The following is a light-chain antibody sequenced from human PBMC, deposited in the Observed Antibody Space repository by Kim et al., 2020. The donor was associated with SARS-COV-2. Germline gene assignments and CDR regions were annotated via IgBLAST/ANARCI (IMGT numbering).Light chain of an antibody. CDR1: QTVSEYH. CDR2: ATS. J-gene: IGKJ4*01. V-gene: IGKV3-20*01. CDR3: QQYGRAVT. Sequence: LSPGERAALSCRVSQTVSEYHLAWYQQKPARAPRLLIYATSHRASGIPDRFSGSGSGTDFTLTISRLEPEDSAVYYCQQYGRAVTFGGGTKVDIK.